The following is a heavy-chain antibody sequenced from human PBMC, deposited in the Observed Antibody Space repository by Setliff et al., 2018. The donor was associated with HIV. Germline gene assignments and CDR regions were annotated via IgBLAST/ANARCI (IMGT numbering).Heavy chain of an antibody. D-gene: IGHD1-26*01. CDR3: ARSSGRYWMNSFDN. V-gene: IGHV3-30*14. CDR2: ISNDGINR. CDR1: GFTLSLYA. J-gene: IGHJ3*02. Sequence: HSRAASGFTLSLYAMHCVRQTPGKGVEWVAGISNDGINRHHADSVKGRFTISRDNSKNTLYLQINSLRAEDTAVYYCARSSGRYWMNSFDNWGQGTKVTVSS.